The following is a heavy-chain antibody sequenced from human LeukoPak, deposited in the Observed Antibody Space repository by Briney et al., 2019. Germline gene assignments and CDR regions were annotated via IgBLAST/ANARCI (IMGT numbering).Heavy chain of an antibody. CDR1: GISFSSYV. CDR3: ARLLNYLDSSGNHHDAFEL. Sequence: GGSLRLSCAVSGISFSSYVMNWVRQAPGKGPEWLAYITNDGTTIYYADSVKGRFTISRDNAKKSLFLQMSSLRADDTAVYYCARLLNYLDSSGNHHDAFELWGQGTMVTVSS. J-gene: IGHJ3*01. V-gene: IGHV3-48*01. D-gene: IGHD3-22*01. CDR2: ITNDGTTI.